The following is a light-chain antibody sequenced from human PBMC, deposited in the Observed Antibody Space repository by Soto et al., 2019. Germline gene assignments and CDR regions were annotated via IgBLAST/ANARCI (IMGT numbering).Light chain of an antibody. CDR2: AAS. J-gene: IGKJ3*01. V-gene: IGKV1-39*01. CDR3: QQSYSTPT. Sequence: DIHMTQSQSSLSASVGYRVTITCRASQSISSYLNWYQQKPGKAPKLLIYAASSLQSGVPSRFSGSGSGTDFTLTISSLQPEDFATYYCQQSYSTPTFGPGTKVDI. CDR1: QSISSY.